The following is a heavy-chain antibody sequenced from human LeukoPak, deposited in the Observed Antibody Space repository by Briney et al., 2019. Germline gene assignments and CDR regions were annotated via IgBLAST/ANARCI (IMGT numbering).Heavy chain of an antibody. CDR1: GGSFSSYY. D-gene: IGHD2-2*01. V-gene: IGHV4-34*01. CDR2: INHSGST. CDR3: ARGRKVVVVPAARGPHYYFDY. Sequence: SETLSLTCAVYGGSFSSYYWSWIRQPPGKGLEWIGEINHSGSTNYNPSLKSRVTISVDTSKNQFSLKLSSVTAADTAVYYCARGRKVVVVPAARGPHYYFDYWGQGTLVTVSS. J-gene: IGHJ4*02.